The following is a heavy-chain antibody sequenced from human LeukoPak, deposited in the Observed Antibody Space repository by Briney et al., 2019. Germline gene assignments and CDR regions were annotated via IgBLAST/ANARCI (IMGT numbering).Heavy chain of an antibody. CDR2: INHSGST. Sequence: SETLSLTCAVYGGSFSGYYWSWIRQPPGKGLEWIGEINHSGSTNYNPSLKSRVTISVDTSKNQFSLKLSSVTAADTAVYYCARVRLDSSSPFDYWGQGTLVTVSS. CDR1: GGSFSGYY. CDR3: ARVRLDSSSPFDY. J-gene: IGHJ4*02. V-gene: IGHV4-34*01. D-gene: IGHD6-6*01.